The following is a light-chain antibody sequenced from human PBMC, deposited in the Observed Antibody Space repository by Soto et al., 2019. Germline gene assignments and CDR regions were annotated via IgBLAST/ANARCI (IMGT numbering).Light chain of an antibody. Sequence: DIQMTQSPSSLSASVGDRVTITCRVSQGISNYLAWYQQKPGKVPKPLIYAASTLQSGVPSRFSGSGSGTDFTLTISSLQPEDVATYYCQKYNSAPQTFGQGTKVDIK. CDR1: QGISNY. V-gene: IGKV1-27*01. CDR3: QKYNSAPQT. CDR2: AAS. J-gene: IGKJ1*01.